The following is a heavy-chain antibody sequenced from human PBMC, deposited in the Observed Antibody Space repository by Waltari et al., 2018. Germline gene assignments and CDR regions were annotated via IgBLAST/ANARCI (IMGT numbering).Heavy chain of an antibody. CDR2: IYHSGST. Sequence: QVQLQESGPGLVKPSETLSLTCAVSGYSISSGYYWGWLRQPPGKGLEWIGSIYHSGSTYYNPSLKSRVTISVDTSKNQFSLKLSSVTAADTAVYYCARAWRGGIAARDPHFDYWGQGTLVTVSS. CDR3: ARAWRGGIAARDPHFDY. V-gene: IGHV4-38-2*01. D-gene: IGHD6-6*01. J-gene: IGHJ4*02. CDR1: GYSISSGYY.